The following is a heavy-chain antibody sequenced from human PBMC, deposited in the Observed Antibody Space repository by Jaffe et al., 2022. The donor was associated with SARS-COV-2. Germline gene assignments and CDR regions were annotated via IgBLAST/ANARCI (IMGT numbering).Heavy chain of an antibody. Sequence: EVQLVESGGGLVQPGGSLRLSCAASGFTFSSYWMHWVRQAPGKGLVWVSRINSDGSSTSYADSVKGRFTISRDNAKNTLYLQMNSLRAEDTAVYYCARIDGYNYYYYGMDVWGQGTTVTVSS. CDR1: GFTFSSYW. V-gene: IGHV3-74*01. D-gene: IGHD5-12*01. CDR2: INSDGSST. J-gene: IGHJ6*02. CDR3: ARIDGYNYYYYGMDV.